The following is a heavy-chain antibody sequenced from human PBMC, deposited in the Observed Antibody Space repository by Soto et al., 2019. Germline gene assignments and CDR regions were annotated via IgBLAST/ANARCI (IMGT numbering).Heavy chain of an antibody. V-gene: IGHV1-69*12. CDR2: IIPIFGTA. CDR1: GGTFSSYA. J-gene: IGHJ6*02. Sequence: QVQLVQSGAEVKKPGSSVKVSCKASGGTFSSYAISWVRQAPGQGLEWMGGIIPIFGTANYAQKFQGRVTITADESTSTAYMELSSLRSEDTAVYYCARSFHARNRYSSGWYQSTTYYYGMDVWGQGTTVTVSS. CDR3: ARSFHARNRYSSGWYQSTTYYYGMDV. D-gene: IGHD6-19*01.